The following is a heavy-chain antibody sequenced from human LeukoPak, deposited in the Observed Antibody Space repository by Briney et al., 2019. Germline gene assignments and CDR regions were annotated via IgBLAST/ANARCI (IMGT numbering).Heavy chain of an antibody. D-gene: IGHD3-10*01. CDR2: ISSSSSYI. J-gene: IGHJ6*02. Sequence: GGSLRLSYAASGFTFSSYSMNWVRQAPGKGLEWVSSISSSSSYIYYADSVKGRFTISRDNAKNSLYLQMNSLRAEDTAVYYCARILWFGELLAQDVWGQGTTVTVSS. CDR1: GFTFSSYS. CDR3: ARILWFGELLAQDV. V-gene: IGHV3-21*01.